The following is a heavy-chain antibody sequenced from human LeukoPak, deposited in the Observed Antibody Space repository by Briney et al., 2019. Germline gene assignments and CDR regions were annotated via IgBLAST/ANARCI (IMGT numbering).Heavy chain of an antibody. V-gene: IGHV4-34*01. Sequence: SETLSLTCAVYGGSFSGYYWSWIRQPPGKGLEWIGEINHSGSTNYNPSLKSRVTISVDTSKNQFSLKLRSVTAADTAVYYCARVYYSSSYDYWYFDLWGRGTLVTVSS. CDR2: INHSGST. D-gene: IGHD6-13*01. CDR1: GGSFSGYY. J-gene: IGHJ2*01. CDR3: ARVYYSSSYDYWYFDL.